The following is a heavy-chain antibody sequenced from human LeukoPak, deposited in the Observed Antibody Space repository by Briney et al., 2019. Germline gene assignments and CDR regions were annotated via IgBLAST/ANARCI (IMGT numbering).Heavy chain of an antibody. CDR2: INSDGSDT. V-gene: IGHV3-74*01. CDR3: ISSSPNFDY. CDR1: GLTFSNYW. J-gene: IGHJ4*02. Sequence: GGSLRLSCATSGLTFSNYWMHWVRQAPGKGLVWVSRINSDGSDTRYADSVKGRFTISRDNAKNTLFLQMNSLRVEDTAVYYCISSSPNFDYWGQGTLVTVSS.